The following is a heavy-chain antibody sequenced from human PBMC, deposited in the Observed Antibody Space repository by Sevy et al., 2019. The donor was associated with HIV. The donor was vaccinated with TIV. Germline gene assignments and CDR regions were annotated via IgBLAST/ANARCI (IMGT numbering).Heavy chain of an antibody. CDR1: GGSLSSSDSY. J-gene: IGHJ4*02. CDR2: IHYTGGT. Sequence: SETLSLTCTVSGGSLSSSDSYWSWIRQPPGKGLEWLGYIHYTGGTYYNPFLKSRVAMSVDTSDEQFSLRLSFLTAADTALYYCANKRGYSHGPFDYWGQGILVTVSS. CDR3: ANKRGYSHGPFDY. V-gene: IGHV4-30-4*01. D-gene: IGHD5-12*01.